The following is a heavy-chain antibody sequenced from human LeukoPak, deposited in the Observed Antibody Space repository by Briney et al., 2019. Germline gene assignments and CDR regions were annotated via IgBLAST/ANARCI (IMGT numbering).Heavy chain of an antibody. V-gene: IGHV3-20*04. Sequence: GGSLRLSCAASGFTFDDYGMSWVRQAPGKGLEWVSGINWNGGSTGYADSVKGRFTISRDDAKNSLYLQMNSLRAEDTALYYCARRMTTVTTRYFDLWGRGTLVTVSS. CDR3: ARRMTTVTTRYFDL. CDR2: INWNGGST. J-gene: IGHJ2*01. CDR1: GFTFDDYG. D-gene: IGHD4-17*01.